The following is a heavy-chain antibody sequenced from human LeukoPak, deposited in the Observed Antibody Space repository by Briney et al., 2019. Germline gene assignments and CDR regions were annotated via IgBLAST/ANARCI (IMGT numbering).Heavy chain of an antibody. Sequence: ASVKVSCKASGYTFTDYYMHWVRQAPGQTFEWLAWINPKSGDTHYTQKFQGRVTVTTDTSITSVYTELSGLQSDDTAVYYCVRDLTGGSGDWGQGTLVTVSS. V-gene: IGHV1-2*02. CDR2: INPKSGDT. CDR3: VRDLTGGSGD. D-gene: IGHD6-19*01. J-gene: IGHJ4*02. CDR1: GYTFTDYY.